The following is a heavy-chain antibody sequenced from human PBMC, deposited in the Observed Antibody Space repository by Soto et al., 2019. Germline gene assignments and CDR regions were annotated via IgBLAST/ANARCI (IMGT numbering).Heavy chain of an antibody. CDR3: VRDHLGVLDY. CDR2: IYSGGST. D-gene: IGHD2-8*01. J-gene: IGHJ4*02. Sequence: EVQLVESGGGLVQPGGALRLSCAASGFIVSNNYMSWVRQAPGRGLEWVSLIYSGGSTHCADSVKGRFTISRDNSKNTLYLQMDSLSVEDTSVYYCVRDHLGVLDYWGRGTLVTVSS. CDR1: GFIVSNNY. V-gene: IGHV3-66*01.